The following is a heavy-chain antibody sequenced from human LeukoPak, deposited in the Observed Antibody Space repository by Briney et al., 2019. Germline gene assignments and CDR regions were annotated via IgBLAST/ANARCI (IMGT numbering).Heavy chain of an antibody. D-gene: IGHD6-13*01. CDR1: GGTFNSYA. V-gene: IGHV1-69*13. CDR3: ARGVSSSWYGEAPD. Sequence: SVKVSCKASGGTFNSYAISWVRQAPGHGLEWMGAIIPIFNTVLSAQKFQGRVTISADESTSTAYMELSSVRSDDTAVYYCARGVSSSWYGEAPDWGQGTLVTVSS. J-gene: IGHJ4*02. CDR2: IIPIFNTV.